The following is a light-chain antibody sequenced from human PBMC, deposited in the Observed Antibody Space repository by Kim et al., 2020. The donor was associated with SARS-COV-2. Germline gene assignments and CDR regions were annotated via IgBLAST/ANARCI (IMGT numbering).Light chain of an antibody. V-gene: IGKV3-20*01. CDR3: QQYVDSPRT. J-gene: IGKJ1*01. Sequence: SPGERPTLSCRASQSVSDNYLAWYQHKPGQAPRLLIYGASSRATGIPDRFSGSGSGTDFTLTISRLEPEDFAVYFCQQYVDSPRTFGQGTTVDIK. CDR2: GAS. CDR1: QSVSDNY.